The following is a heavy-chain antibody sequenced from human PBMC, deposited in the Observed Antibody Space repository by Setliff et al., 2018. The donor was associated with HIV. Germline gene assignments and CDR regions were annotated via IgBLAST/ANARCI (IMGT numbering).Heavy chain of an antibody. Sequence: PGGSLRLSCVASGFTFTNAWVNWVRQAPGTGLEWIGHIQRNADSVKGRFTISRDNSKNTLYLQMNSLRPEDTAVYYCAKNLYRSPWSPLDYWGQGTLVTVSS. J-gene: IGHJ4*02. CDR3: AKNLYRSPWSPLDY. V-gene: IGHV3-30*02. CDR1: GFTFTNAW. CDR2: IQR. D-gene: IGHD6-19*01.